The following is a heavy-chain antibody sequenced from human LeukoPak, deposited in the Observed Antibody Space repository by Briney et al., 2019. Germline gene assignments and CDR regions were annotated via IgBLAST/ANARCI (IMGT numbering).Heavy chain of an antibody. Sequence: GGSLRLSCAASGFTFSDYWIHWVRQAPGKGLVWVSHINNDGTTATYADSVKGRLTISRDNAKNTVYLQMNSLRAEDTAVYFCARGGVGYFDYWGQGALVTVSS. CDR1: GFTFSDYW. D-gene: IGHD3-16*01. J-gene: IGHJ4*02. CDR2: INNDGTTA. V-gene: IGHV3-74*01. CDR3: ARGGVGYFDY.